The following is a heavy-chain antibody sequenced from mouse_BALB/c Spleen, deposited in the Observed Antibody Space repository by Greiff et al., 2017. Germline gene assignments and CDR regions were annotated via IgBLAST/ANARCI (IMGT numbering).Heavy chain of an antibody. CDR2: ISSGGSYT. Sequence: EVQLVESGGDLVKPGGSLKLSCAASGFTFSSYGMSWVRQTPDKRLEWVATISSGGSYTYYPDSVKGRFTISRDNAKNTLYLQMSSLKSEDTAMYYCARPVSTGTYYFDYWGQGTTLTVSS. J-gene: IGHJ2*01. D-gene: IGHD4-1*02. V-gene: IGHV5-6*01. CDR3: ARPVSTGTYYFDY. CDR1: GFTFSSYG.